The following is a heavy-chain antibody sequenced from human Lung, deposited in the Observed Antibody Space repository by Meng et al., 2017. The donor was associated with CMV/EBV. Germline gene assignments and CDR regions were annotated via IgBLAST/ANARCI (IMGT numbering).Heavy chain of an antibody. CDR1: GFTFSDYA. CDR2: ISTTSTYI. V-gene: IGHV3-21*04. Sequence: SCAASGFTFSDYAMNWVRQTPGKGLEWVSSISTTSTYIYYSDSVKGRFTISRDNAKNSLYLQMSSLRAEDTALYYCARSWDGMDVWGQGTTVTVSS. J-gene: IGHJ6*02. D-gene: IGHD3-16*01. CDR3: ARSWDGMDV.